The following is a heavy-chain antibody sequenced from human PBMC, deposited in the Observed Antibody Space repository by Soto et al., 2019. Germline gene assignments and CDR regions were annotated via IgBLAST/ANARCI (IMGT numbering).Heavy chain of an antibody. CDR2: ISVAGDT. CDR1: GFTFSSYA. Sequence: GVLRLSCAASGFTFSSYAMNWVRQAPGKGPEWVSHISVAGDTYYADSVRGRFTISRDNSRNTLFLQMNSLRAEDTAVYYCAKSLSTATSFDYWGQGTPVTVSS. J-gene: IGHJ4*02. CDR3: AKSLSTATSFDY. V-gene: IGHV3-23*01.